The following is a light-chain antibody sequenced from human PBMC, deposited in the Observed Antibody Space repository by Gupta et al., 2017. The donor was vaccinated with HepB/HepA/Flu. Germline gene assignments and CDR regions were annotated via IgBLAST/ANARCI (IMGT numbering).Light chain of an antibody. CDR1: SSNIGAAFD. CDR2: GNN. Sequence: QSVLTQPPSVSGAPGQRITISCSGSSSNIGAAFDVHWYQQLPGSAPKLLIYGNNNRPSGVPERFSVSKSGTSASLAITGLRDEDEADYYCQSYDTSRRYVFGTGTKVTVL. V-gene: IGLV1-40*01. CDR3: QSYDTSRRYV. J-gene: IGLJ1*01.